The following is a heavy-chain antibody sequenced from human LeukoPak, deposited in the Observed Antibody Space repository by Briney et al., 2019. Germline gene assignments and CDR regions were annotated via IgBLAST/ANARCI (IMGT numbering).Heavy chain of an antibody. J-gene: IGHJ4*02. CDR1: GFTFSSYS. V-gene: IGHV3-21*01. CDR2: ISSSSTYI. Sequence: PGGSLRLSCAASGFTFSSYSMNWVRQAPGKGLEWVSSISSSSTYIYYADSVKGRFTISRDNAKNSLYLQMNSLRAEDTAVYYCARSGIVGATALPDYWGQGTLVTVSS. CDR3: ARSGIVGATALPDY. D-gene: IGHD1-26*01.